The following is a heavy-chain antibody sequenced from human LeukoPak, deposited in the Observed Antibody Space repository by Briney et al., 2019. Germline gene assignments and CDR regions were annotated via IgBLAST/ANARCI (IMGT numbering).Heavy chain of an antibody. V-gene: IGHV3-30*04. D-gene: IGHD6-19*01. CDR2: ISYDGSNK. CDR1: GFLFSSYA. Sequence: PGRSLRLSCAASGFLFSSYAMHWVRQAPGKGLEWVAVISYDGSNKYYADSVKGRFTISRDNSKNTLYLQMNSLRAEDTAVYYCARGVEVAGNPPDYWGQGTLVTVSS. J-gene: IGHJ4*02. CDR3: ARGVEVAGNPPDY.